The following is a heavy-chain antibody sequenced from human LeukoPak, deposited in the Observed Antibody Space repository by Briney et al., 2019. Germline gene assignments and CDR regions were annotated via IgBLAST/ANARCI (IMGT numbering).Heavy chain of an antibody. CDR2: IFPSGST. V-gene: IGHV4-4*07. D-gene: IGHD2/OR15-2a*01. CDR1: GGSLSGSY. J-gene: IGHJ4*02. CDR3: ARSDTTSSHTAFDH. Sequence: SETLSLTCTVSGGSLSGSYWSWIRQPAGKGLEWIGRIFPSGSTNYNPSLKSRVATSVDTSKDQFSLKLTSVTAADTAVYYCARSDTTSSHTAFDHWGQGTLVFGSS.